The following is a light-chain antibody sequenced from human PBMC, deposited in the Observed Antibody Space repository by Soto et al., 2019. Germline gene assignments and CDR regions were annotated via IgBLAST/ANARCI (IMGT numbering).Light chain of an antibody. J-gene: IGKJ1*01. Sequence: DIQLTQSPSFLSASVGDRVTITCRASQGXSNYLAWYQQKPGKAPNLLIYTLSTAXXLQSGVPSRFSGRGXXXXXXXTXSSLXPEXFXXYYCQQTGVFGQGTKVELK. CDR3: QQTGV. CDR2: TLS. CDR1: QGXSNY. V-gene: IGKV1-9*01.